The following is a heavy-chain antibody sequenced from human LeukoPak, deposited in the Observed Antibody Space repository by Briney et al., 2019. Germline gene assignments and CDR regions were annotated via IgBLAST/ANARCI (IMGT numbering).Heavy chain of an antibody. Sequence: PGGSLRLSCAASGFTFSSYAMSWVRQAPGKGLEWVSAISGSGGSTYYADSVKGRFIISRDNSKNTLYLQMNSLRAEDTAVYYCAKDRGIAVAGFDYWGQGTLVTVSS. CDR1: GFTFSSYA. D-gene: IGHD6-19*01. CDR3: AKDRGIAVAGFDY. J-gene: IGHJ4*02. CDR2: ISGSGGST. V-gene: IGHV3-23*01.